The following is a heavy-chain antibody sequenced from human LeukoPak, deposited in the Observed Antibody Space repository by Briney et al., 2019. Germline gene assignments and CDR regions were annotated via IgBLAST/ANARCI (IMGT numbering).Heavy chain of an antibody. D-gene: IGHD3-22*01. V-gene: IGHV3-9*01. Sequence: GGSLRLSCAASGFTFDDYAMHWVRQAPGKGLEWVSGISWNSGSIGYADSVKGRFTISRDNAKNSLYLQMNSLRAEDTALYYCAKTGDYFDSSGYYRPDAFDIWGRGTMVTVSS. CDR3: AKTGDYFDSSGYYRPDAFDI. CDR1: GFTFDDYA. CDR2: ISWNSGSI. J-gene: IGHJ3*02.